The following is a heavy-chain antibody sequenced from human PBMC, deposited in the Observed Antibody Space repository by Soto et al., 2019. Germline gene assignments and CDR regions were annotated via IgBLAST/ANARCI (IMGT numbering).Heavy chain of an antibody. CDR3: AKESVTIFGVVIIPGSLGYYGMDV. D-gene: IGHD3-3*01. J-gene: IGHJ6*02. CDR1: GFTFSSYG. Sequence: PGGSLRLSCAASGFTFSSYGMHWVRQAPGKGLEWVAVISYDGSNKYYADSVKGRFTISRDNSKSTLYLQMNSLRAEDTAVYYCAKESVTIFGVVIIPGSLGYYGMDVWGQGTTVTVSS. CDR2: ISYDGSNK. V-gene: IGHV3-30*18.